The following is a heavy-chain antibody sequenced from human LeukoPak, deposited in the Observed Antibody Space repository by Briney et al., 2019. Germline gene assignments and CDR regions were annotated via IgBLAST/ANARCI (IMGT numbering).Heavy chain of an antibody. D-gene: IGHD1-1*01. CDR3: AKDIFPVTTNFYFDY. CDR1: GFPFSSYS. Sequence: PGGSLRLSCAASGFPFSSYSMNWVRQAPGKGLEWVSYISSSSSTIYYADSVKGRFTISRDNSKNSLYLQMNSLRTEDTALYYCAKDIFPVTTNFYFDYWGQGTLVTVSS. CDR2: ISSSSSTI. V-gene: IGHV3-48*04. J-gene: IGHJ4*02.